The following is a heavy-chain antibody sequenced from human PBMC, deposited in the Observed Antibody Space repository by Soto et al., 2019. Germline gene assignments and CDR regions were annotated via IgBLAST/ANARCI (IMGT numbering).Heavy chain of an antibody. J-gene: IGHJ3*01. CDR3: ARWSQDAFAF. CDR2: INANYGST. Sequence: GXSGKVSCKASGYTFTTYYIHWVRQAPGQGLEWMGIINANYGSTTYAQKFQGRVSMTRDTSTSTVYMELSRLRSEDTAVYYCARWSQDAFAFWGQGTMVTVSS. V-gene: IGHV1-46*01. CDR1: GYTFTTYY.